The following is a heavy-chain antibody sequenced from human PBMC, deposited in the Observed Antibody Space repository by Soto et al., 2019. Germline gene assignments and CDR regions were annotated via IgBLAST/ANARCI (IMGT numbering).Heavy chain of an antibody. V-gene: IGHV3-30*18. Sequence: GGSLRLSCAASGFTFSSYAMHWVRQAPGKGLEWVAHITSDASRQYYADSVKDRFTISRDNSKNTLSLQMDSLRTEDTAVYYCAKRGYCSGGSCYSFHFDFWGPGTLVTVSS. J-gene: IGHJ4*02. CDR3: AKRGYCSGGSCYSFHFDF. CDR1: GFTFSSYA. D-gene: IGHD2-15*01. CDR2: ITSDASRQ.